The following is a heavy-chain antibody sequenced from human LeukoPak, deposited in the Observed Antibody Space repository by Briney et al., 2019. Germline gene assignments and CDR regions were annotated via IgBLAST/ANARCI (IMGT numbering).Heavy chain of an antibody. V-gene: IGHV4-4*07. CDR3: ARGGPPGRIAAAGNWFDP. Sequence: SETLSLTCTVSGGSISSYYWSWIRQPAGKGLEWIGRIYTSGSTNYNPSLKSRVTMSVDTSKNQFSLKLSSVTAADTAVYYCARGGPPGRIAAAGNWFDPWGQGTLVTVSS. CDR1: GGSISSYY. D-gene: IGHD6-13*01. CDR2: IYTSGST. J-gene: IGHJ5*02.